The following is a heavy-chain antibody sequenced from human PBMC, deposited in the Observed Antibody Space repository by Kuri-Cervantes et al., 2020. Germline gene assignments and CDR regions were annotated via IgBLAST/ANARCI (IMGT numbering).Heavy chain of an antibody. J-gene: IGHJ4*02. CDR2: IWYDGSNK. CDR1: GFTFSSYG. Sequence: GGSLRLSCAASGFTFSSYGMHWVRQAPGKGLEWVAVIWYDGSNKYYADSVKGRFTISRDNSKNTLYLQMNSLRAEETSVYYCERDTGYCSGGSCYYELFDYWGQGTLVTVSS. CDR3: ERDTGYCSGGSCYYELFDY. V-gene: IGHV3-33*01. D-gene: IGHD2-15*01.